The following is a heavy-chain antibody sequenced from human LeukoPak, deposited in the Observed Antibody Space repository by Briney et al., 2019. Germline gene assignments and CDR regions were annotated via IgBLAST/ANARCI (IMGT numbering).Heavy chain of an antibody. D-gene: IGHD3-22*01. Sequence: GASVKVSCKASGYTCTSYGISWVRQAPGQGLEWVGWISAYNGNTNYAQKLQGRVTMTTDTSTGTAYMELRSLRSDDTAVYYCAREDSSGYYYGMDVWGQGTTVTVSS. CDR2: ISAYNGNT. CDR1: GYTCTSYG. V-gene: IGHV1-18*01. J-gene: IGHJ6*02. CDR3: AREDSSGYYYGMDV.